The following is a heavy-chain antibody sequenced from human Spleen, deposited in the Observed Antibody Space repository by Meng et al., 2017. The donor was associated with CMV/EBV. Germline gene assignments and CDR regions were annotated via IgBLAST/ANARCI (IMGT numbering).Heavy chain of an antibody. D-gene: IGHD4-17*01. CDR3: ARELRRDDYGMDV. CDR2: INPSGGSA. V-gene: IGHV1-46*01. Sequence: ASVKVSCKASGYTFTNYYMYWVRQAPGQGLEWMGIINPSGGSASYAQKFQGRVTMTRDTSTSTVYMELISLRSEDTAVYYCARELRRDDYGMDVWGQGTTVTVSS. CDR1: GYTFTNYY. J-gene: IGHJ6*02.